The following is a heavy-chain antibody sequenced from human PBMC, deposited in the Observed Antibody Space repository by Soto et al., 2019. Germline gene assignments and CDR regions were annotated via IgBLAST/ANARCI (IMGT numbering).Heavy chain of an antibody. V-gene: IGHV3-21*06. Sequence: GGSLRLSCASSGFTLTRYSMNWVRQAPGKGLEWVSSISSTTNYIYYGDSMKGRFTISRDNAKNSLYLEMNSLRAEDTAVYYCARESEDLTSNFDYWGQGTLVTVSS. CDR2: ISSTTNYI. CDR1: GFTLTRYS. CDR3: ARESEDLTSNFDY. J-gene: IGHJ4*02.